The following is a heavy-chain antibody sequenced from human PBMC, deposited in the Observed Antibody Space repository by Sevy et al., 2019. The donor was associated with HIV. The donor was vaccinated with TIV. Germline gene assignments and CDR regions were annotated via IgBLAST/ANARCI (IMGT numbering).Heavy chain of an antibody. CDR3: ARAPGAVMFDYDYTLDV. CDR2: IKQDGSEK. CDR1: GFSFSNYW. D-gene: IGHD3-10*02. Sequence: GSLRLSCVVSGFSFSNYWMNWVRQAPGKGLEWVANIKQDGSEKYFVDSVKGRFTISRDNAKNSWYLRMNSLRAEDTAVYYCARAPGAVMFDYDYTLDVWGQGTTVTVSS. J-gene: IGHJ6*02. V-gene: IGHV3-7*01.